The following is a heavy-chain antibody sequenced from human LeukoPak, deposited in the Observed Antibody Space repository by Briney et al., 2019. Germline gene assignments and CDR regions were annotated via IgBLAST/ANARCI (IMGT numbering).Heavy chain of an antibody. V-gene: IGHV4-59*12. CDR1: GGSISSYY. J-gene: IGHJ6*03. Sequence: PSETLSLTCTVSGGSISSYYWSWIRQPPGKGLEWIGYIYYSGSTNYNPSLKSRVTISVDTSKNQFSLKLSSVTAADTAVYYCARDWKDIVVVPAALYYYYMDVWGKGTTVTVSS. D-gene: IGHD2-2*01. CDR3: ARDWKDIVVVPAALYYYYMDV. CDR2: IYYSGST.